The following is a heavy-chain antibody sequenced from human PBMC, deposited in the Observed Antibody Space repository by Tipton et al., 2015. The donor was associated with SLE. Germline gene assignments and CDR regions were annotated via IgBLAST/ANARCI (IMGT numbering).Heavy chain of an antibody. Sequence: TLSLTCTVSGGSISSGSYYWSWIRQPAGKGLEWIGRIYTSGSTNYNPSLKSRVTMSVDTSKNQFSLKLSSVTAADTAVYYCATSFGVTTIGIDAFDIWGQGTMVTVSS. CDR3: ATSFGVTTIGIDAFDI. J-gene: IGHJ3*02. CDR1: GGSISSGSYY. V-gene: IGHV4-61*02. CDR2: IYTSGST. D-gene: IGHD5-24*01.